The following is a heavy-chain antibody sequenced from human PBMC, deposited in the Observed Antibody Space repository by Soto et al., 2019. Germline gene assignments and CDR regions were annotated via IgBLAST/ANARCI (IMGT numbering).Heavy chain of an antibody. V-gene: IGHV4-34*01. CDR1: GGSFSNYY. D-gene: IGHD3-3*01. CDR2: INHSGST. Sequence: TLSLTCAVYGGSFSNYYWSWIRQSPGKGLEWIGEINHSGSTNYIPSLKSRVTISLDTSKNQFSLTLSSVTAADTAVYYCAGFFGSRYGRVDPWGQGTLVTVSS. J-gene: IGHJ5*02. CDR3: AGFFGSRYGRVDP.